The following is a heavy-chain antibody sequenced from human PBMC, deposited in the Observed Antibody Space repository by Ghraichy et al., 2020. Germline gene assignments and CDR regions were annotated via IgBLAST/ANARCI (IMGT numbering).Heavy chain of an antibody. CDR3: ARDMGAWELLYQLDY. J-gene: IGHJ4*02. V-gene: IGHV3-33*01. Sequence: GESLNISCAASGFTFSSYGMHWVRQAPGKGLEWVAVIWYDGSNKYYADSVKGRFTISRDNSKNTLYLQMNSLRAEDTAVYYCARDMGAWELLYQLDYWGQGTLVTVSS. D-gene: IGHD1-26*01. CDR2: IWYDGSNK. CDR1: GFTFSSYG.